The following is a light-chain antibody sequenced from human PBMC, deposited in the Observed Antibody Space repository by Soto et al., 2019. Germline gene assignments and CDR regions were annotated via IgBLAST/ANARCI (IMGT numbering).Light chain of an antibody. CDR1: QRVSNS. V-gene: IGKV3-11*01. CDR2: DAS. CDR3: QKRTEWPWCT. Sequence: EIVLTQSPATLSLSPRERATLSCRASQRVSNSLALYPHKLGQPPRLLNFDASIRGSDNPDRFSGSGSGTDFSLMISSLEPDDFAVYYCQKRTEWPWCTFGLGTKMEIK. J-gene: IGKJ2*02.